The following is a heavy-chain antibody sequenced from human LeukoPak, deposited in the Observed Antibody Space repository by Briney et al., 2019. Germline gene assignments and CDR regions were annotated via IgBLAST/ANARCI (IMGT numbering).Heavy chain of an antibody. CDR2: ISAYNGNT. CDR1: GYTFTDHY. D-gene: IGHD4-17*01. CDR3: ARDLPYGARTDAFDI. J-gene: IGHJ3*02. V-gene: IGHV1-18*04. Sequence: ASVKVSCKASGYTFTDHYIHWVRQAPGQGLEWMGWISAYNGNTNYAQKLQGRVTMTTDTSTSTAYTELRSLRSDDTAVYYCARDLPYGARTDAFDIWGQGTMVTVSS.